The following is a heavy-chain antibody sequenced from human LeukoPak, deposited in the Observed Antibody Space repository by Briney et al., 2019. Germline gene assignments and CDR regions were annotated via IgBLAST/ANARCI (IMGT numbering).Heavy chain of an antibody. Sequence: SETLSLTCTVSGGSISSYYWSWIRQPAGKGLEWIGRIYTSGSTNYNPSLKSRVTMSVDTSKNQFSLKLSSVTAADTAVYYCARGDGSSWWLDAFDIWGQGTMVTVSS. CDR3: ARGDGSSWWLDAFDI. CDR2: IYTSGST. D-gene: IGHD6-13*01. J-gene: IGHJ3*02. CDR1: GGSISSYY. V-gene: IGHV4-4*07.